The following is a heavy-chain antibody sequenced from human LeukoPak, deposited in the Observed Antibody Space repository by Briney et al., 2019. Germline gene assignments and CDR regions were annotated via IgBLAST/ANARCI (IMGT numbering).Heavy chain of an antibody. Sequence: SETLSLTCTVSGGSISSGSNYWSWIRQPAGKGLEWIGRIYTSGYANYNPSLESRVTISVDTSKNQFSLKLSSVTAADTAVYYCARMSGSYPSSGFDTWGQGTMVTVSS. CDR2: IYTSGYA. D-gene: IGHD6-6*01. CDR1: GGSISSGSNY. V-gene: IGHV4-61*02. CDR3: ARMSGSYPSSGFDT. J-gene: IGHJ3*02.